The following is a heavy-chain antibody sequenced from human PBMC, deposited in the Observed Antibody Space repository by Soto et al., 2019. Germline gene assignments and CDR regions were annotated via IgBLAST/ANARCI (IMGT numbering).Heavy chain of an antibody. D-gene: IGHD2-21*02. J-gene: IGHJ4*02. V-gene: IGHV4-30-4*01. CDR1: GGPISSGDYY. CDR2: IYYSGST. CDR3: ARVRGNSVFFDY. Sequence: PSETLSLTCTVSGGPISSGDYYWSWIRQPPGKGLEWIGFIYYSGSTYYNPSLKSRVTISVDTSKNQFSLKLSSVTAADTAVYYCARVRGNSVFFDYWGQGTLVIVSS.